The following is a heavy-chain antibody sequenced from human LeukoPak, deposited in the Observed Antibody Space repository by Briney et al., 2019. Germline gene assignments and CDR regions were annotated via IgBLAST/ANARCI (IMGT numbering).Heavy chain of an antibody. D-gene: IGHD3-10*01. J-gene: IGHJ4*02. CDR1: GGSISSGDYY. CDR2: IYYSGST. Sequence: PSQTLSLTCTVSGGSISSGDYYWGWIRQPPGKGLEWIGSIYYSGSTYYNPSLKSRVTISVDTSKNQFSLKLSSVTAADTAVYYCARGPRHYYGSGKQTLDYWGQGTLVTVSS. CDR3: ARGPRHYYGSGKQTLDY. V-gene: IGHV4-39*01.